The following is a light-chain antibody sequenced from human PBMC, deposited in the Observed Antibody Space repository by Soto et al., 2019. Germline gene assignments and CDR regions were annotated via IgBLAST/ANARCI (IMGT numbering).Light chain of an antibody. V-gene: IGLV1-40*01. CDR2: GNS. J-gene: IGLJ2*01. CDR3: QSYDTSLSGWI. Sequence: QSVLTQPPSVSGAPGQRVTISCTGSSSNIGAGYDVHWYQQLPGTAPKLLIYGNSNRPSGVPDRFSGSKSGTSASLAITGLQDEDEADDYCQSYDTSLSGWIFGGGTKLTVL. CDR1: SSNIGAGYD.